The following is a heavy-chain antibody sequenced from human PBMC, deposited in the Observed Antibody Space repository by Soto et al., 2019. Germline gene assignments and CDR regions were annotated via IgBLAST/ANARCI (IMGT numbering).Heavy chain of an antibody. D-gene: IGHD4-17*01. CDR2: IYNSGTT. J-gene: IGHJ4*02. CDR3: ASGAPSRY. V-gene: IGHV4-4*08. Sequence: SETLSLTCSVSGGSFSNYYWGWIRQAPGKGLEWIGSIYNSGTTNYNPSLKSRVIISIESSKSQFSLRLNSVTVADSAVYYCASGAPSRYWGQGVLVTVSS. CDR1: GGSFSNYY.